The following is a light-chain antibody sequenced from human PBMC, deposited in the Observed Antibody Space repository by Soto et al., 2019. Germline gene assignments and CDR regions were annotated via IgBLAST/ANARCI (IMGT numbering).Light chain of an antibody. Sequence: EIVLTQSPGTLSLSPGERATLSSRPSQSVSSSYLAWYQQKPGQAPRLLIYGASSRATGIPDRFSGSGSGTDFTLTISRLEPEDFAVYYCQQYGSSPFTFGQGTRLEIK. V-gene: IGKV3-20*01. J-gene: IGKJ5*01. CDR1: QSVSSSY. CDR2: GAS. CDR3: QQYGSSPFT.